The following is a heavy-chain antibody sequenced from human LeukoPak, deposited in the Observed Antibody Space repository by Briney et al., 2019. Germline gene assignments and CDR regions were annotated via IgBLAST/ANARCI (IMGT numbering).Heavy chain of an antibody. CDR2: IYYSGST. J-gene: IGHJ4*02. CDR3: ARVGALAGYYFDY. CDR1: GGSISSYY. Sequence: SETLPLTCTVSGGSISSYYWSWIRQPPGKGLEWIGYIYYSGSTNYNPSLKSRVTISVDTSKNQFSLKLSSVTAADTAVYYCARVGALAGYYFDYWGQGTLVTVSS. D-gene: IGHD6-19*01. V-gene: IGHV4-59*01.